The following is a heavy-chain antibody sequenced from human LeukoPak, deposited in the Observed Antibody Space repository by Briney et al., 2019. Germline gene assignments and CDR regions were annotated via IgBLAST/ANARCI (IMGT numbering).Heavy chain of an antibody. Sequence: PGRSLRLSCAASGFTFSSYAMHWVRQAPGKGLEWVAVISYDGSNKYYADSVKGRFTISRDNSKNTLYLQMNSLRAEDTAVYYCARGENGELLAFDYWGQGTLATVSS. CDR2: ISYDGSNK. CDR3: ARGENGELLAFDY. J-gene: IGHJ4*02. V-gene: IGHV3-30-3*01. CDR1: GFTFSSYA. D-gene: IGHD1-26*01.